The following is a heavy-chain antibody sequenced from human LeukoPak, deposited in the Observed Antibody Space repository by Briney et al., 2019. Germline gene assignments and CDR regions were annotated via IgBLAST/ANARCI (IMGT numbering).Heavy chain of an antibody. Sequence: ASVKVSCKASGYTFTSYYMHWVRQAPGQGLEWMGIINPSGGSTSCAQKFQGRVTMTRDTSTSTVYMELSSLRSEDTAVYYCARARRYYDFWSGYSDFDYWGQGTLVTVSS. V-gene: IGHV1-46*01. CDR2: INPSGGST. D-gene: IGHD3-3*01. CDR3: ARARRYYDFWSGYSDFDY. J-gene: IGHJ4*02. CDR1: GYTFTSYY.